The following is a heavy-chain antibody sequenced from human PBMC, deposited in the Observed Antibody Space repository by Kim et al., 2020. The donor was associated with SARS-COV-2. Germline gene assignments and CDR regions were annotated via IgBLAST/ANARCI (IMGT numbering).Heavy chain of an antibody. CDR1: GGTFSSYA. J-gene: IGHJ4*02. CDR3: ARDRDPGYCSSTSCYNPTFSFDY. V-gene: IGHV1-69*13. CDR2: IIPIFGTA. D-gene: IGHD2-2*02. Sequence: SVKVSCKASGGTFSSYAISWVRQAPGQGLEWMGGIIPIFGTANYAQKFQGRVTITADESTSTAYMELSSLRSEDTAVYYCARDRDPGYCSSTSCYNPTFSFDYWGQGTLVTVSS.